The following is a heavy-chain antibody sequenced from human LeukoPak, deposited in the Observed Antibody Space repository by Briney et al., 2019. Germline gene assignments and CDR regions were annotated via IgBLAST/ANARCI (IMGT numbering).Heavy chain of an antibody. J-gene: IGHJ4*02. Sequence: ASVKVSRKASGYTFGKYAIQWVRQAPGQRLEWMGWIDGGNGDTRFSQKFQDRVSFTRDTSATTAYMELTSLRSEDTAVYYCARDQSGDIRVDFDYWGQGTLVTVSS. CDR2: IDGGNGDT. V-gene: IGHV1-3*01. CDR3: ARDQSGDIRVDFDY. CDR1: GYTFGKYA. D-gene: IGHD2-15*01.